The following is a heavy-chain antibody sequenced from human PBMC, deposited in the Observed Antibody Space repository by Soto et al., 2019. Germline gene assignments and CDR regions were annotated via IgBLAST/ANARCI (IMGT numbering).Heavy chain of an antibody. Sequence: ETLSLTCTVSGGSINSYWWSWIRQPAGKGLEWIGRVYSSGTTDYNPSLNSRATMSVETSKNQFSLKLSSVTAADTAVYYCARDIASYAYGEGYWGQGIQVTVSS. D-gene: IGHD2-21*01. J-gene: IGHJ4*02. V-gene: IGHV4-4*07. CDR3: ARDIASYAYGEGY. CDR1: GGSINSYW. CDR2: VYSSGTT.